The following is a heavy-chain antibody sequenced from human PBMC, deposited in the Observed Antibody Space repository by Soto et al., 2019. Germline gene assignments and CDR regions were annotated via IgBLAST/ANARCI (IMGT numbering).Heavy chain of an antibody. CDR2: ISGSGGST. D-gene: IGHD2-8*01. CDR3: AKDRPYCTNGVCTNWFDP. CDR1: GFTFSIYA. J-gene: IGHJ5*02. V-gene: IGHV3-23*01. Sequence: GALRLSCAASGFTFSIYAMSWVRQAPGKGLEWVSAISGSGGSTYYADSVKGRFTISRDNSKNTLYLQMNSLRAEDTAVYYCAKDRPYCTNGVCTNWFDPWGQGTLVTVSS.